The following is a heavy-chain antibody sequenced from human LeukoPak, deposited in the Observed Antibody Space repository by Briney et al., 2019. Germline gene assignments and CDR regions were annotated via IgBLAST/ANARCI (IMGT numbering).Heavy chain of an antibody. CDR2: ISSSGSTI. CDR3: ARVYYYDGMDV. V-gene: IGHV3-48*03. Sequence: GGYLRLSCAASGFTFSSYEMNWVRRAPGKGLEWVSYISSSGSTIYYADSVKGRLTISRDNAKNSLYLQMNSLRAEDTAVYYCARVYYYDGMDVWGKGTTVTVSS. CDR1: GFTFSSYE. J-gene: IGHJ6*04.